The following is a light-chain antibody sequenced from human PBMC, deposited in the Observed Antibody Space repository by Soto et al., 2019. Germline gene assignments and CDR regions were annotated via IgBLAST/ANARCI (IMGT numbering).Light chain of an antibody. Sequence: VLTKSPGTLSLSPGERSTLSCRASHSVSRTYLAWYQQKPGQAPRLLIFGASDRATGTPDRFSGSGSGTDFTLTISRLEPEDSAVYYCQQFDDSVTFGQGTRLEIK. J-gene: IGKJ5*01. CDR3: QQFDDSVT. V-gene: IGKV3-20*01. CDR1: HSVSRTY. CDR2: GAS.